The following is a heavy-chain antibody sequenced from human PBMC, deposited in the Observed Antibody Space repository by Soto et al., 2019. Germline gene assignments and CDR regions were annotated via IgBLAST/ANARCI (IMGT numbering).Heavy chain of an antibody. D-gene: IGHD1-26*01. V-gene: IGHV4-31*03. CDR2: IYYSGST. CDR1: GGSISSGGYY. Sequence: PSETLSLTCTVSGGSISSGGYYWSWIRQHPGKGLEWIGYIYYSGSTYYNPSLKSRVTISVDTSKNQFSLKLSSVTAADTAVYYCASPSRKREGKWDHYGMDVWGQGTTVTVSS. J-gene: IGHJ6*02. CDR3: ASPSRKREGKWDHYGMDV.